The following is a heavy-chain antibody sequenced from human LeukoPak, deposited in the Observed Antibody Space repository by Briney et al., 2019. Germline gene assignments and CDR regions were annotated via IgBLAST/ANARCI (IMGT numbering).Heavy chain of an antibody. CDR3: ARALGTPYDAFDI. CDR1: GGSFSGYY. CDR2: INHSGST. J-gene: IGHJ3*02. D-gene: IGHD7-27*01. V-gene: IGHV4-34*01. Sequence: SETLSLTCAVYGGSFSGYYWSWIRQPPGKGLEWIGEINHSGSTNYNPSLKSRVTISVDTSKNQFSLKLSSVTAADTAVYYCARALGTPYDAFDIWGQGTMVTVSS.